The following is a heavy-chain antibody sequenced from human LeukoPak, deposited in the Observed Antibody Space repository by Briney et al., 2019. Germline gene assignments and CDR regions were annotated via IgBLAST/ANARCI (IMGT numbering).Heavy chain of an antibody. J-gene: IGHJ4*02. V-gene: IGHV3-33*01. Sequence: GGSLRLSCAASGFTFSSYGMHWVRQAPGKGPEWVAVIWFDGSNKYYADSVKGRFTISRDNSKNTLYLQMNSLRAEDTAAYYCAREFSGSSDFDYWGQGTLVTVSS. CDR2: IWFDGSNK. CDR1: GFTFSSYG. CDR3: AREFSGSSDFDY. D-gene: IGHD6-19*01.